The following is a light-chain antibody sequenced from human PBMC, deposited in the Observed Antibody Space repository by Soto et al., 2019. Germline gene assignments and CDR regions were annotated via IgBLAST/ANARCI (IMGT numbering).Light chain of an antibody. J-gene: IGKJ2*01. V-gene: IGKV3-20*01. CDR2: GAS. CDR1: QSFSSDY. Sequence: EIVLTQSPGTLSFSPGERATLSCRASQSFSSDYLAWYQQKPGQAPRLLIYGASSRATGIPDRFSGSGSGTDFTLTVSRLEPEDFEVFYCQQYGSSPPTFGQGTKVDIX. CDR3: QQYGSSPPT.